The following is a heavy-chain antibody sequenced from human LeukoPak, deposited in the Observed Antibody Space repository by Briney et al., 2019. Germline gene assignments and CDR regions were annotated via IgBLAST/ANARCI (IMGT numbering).Heavy chain of an antibody. CDR1: GYSFTNQW. CDR3: ARRSISGEGVFDF. CDR2: IYPGDSDT. Sequence: GESLKISCKGSGYSFTNQWIGWVRQMPGKGLEWMGIIYPGDSDTRYSPSFQGQVTISADKSISTAYLRWSGLKASDTAMYYCARRSISGEGVFDFWGQGTMVTVSS. V-gene: IGHV5-51*01. D-gene: IGHD3-10*01. J-gene: IGHJ3*01.